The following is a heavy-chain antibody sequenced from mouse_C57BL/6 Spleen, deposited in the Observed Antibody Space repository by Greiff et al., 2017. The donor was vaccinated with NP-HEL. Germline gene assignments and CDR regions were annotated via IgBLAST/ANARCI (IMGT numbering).Heavy chain of an antibody. CDR2: INPNNGGT. D-gene: IGHD1-1*01. CDR1: GYTFTDYN. CDR3: AREIYYYGSSYPHYAMDY. V-gene: IGHV1-22*01. J-gene: IGHJ4*01. Sequence: EVQLQQSGPELVKPGASVKMSCKASGYTFTDYNMHWVKQSHGKSLEWIGYINPNNGGTSYNQKFKGKATLTVNKSSSTAYMELRSLTSEDSAVYYCAREIYYYGSSYPHYAMDYWGQGTSVTVSS.